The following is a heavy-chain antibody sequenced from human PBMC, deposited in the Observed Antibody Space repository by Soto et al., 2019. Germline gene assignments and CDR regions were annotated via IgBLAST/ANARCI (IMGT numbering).Heavy chain of an antibody. J-gene: IGHJ4*02. V-gene: IGHV4-30-2*01. CDR2: IYHSGST. Sequence: SYTHSLTFAVADGAILSGGYSWSWIRQPPGKGLEWIGYIYHSGSTYYNPSLKSRVTISVDRSKNQFSLKLSSVTAADTAVYYCARASGIAVAGLDYWGQGTLVTVSS. D-gene: IGHD6-19*01. CDR3: ARASGIAVAGLDY. CDR1: DGAILSGGYS.